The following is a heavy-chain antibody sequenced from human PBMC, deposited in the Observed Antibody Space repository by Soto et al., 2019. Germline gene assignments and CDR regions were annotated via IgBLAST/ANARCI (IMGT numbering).Heavy chain of an antibody. CDR3: ARGSSGYFPTLFWF. V-gene: IGHV4-59*01. Sequence: PSETLSLTCTVSGGSISNYYWNWIRQSPRKGLEWIGYVSYSGNINYSPSLKSRVTISVDTSKNQFSLNLTSVTAADTAVYYCARGSSGYFPTLFWFWGQGTLVTVSS. J-gene: IGHJ4*01. D-gene: IGHD3-22*01. CDR1: GGSISNYY. CDR2: VSYSGNI.